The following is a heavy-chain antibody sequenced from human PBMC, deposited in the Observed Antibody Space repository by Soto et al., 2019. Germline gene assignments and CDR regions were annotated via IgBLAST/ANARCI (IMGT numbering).Heavy chain of an antibody. CDR3: ARAGDSGGYTYYFGMDV. Sequence: GGSLRLSCAASGFTFSSYAMHWVRQAPGKGLEWVAVISYDGSNKYYADSVKGRFTISRDNSKNTLYLQMNSLRAEDTGVYYCARAGDSGGYTYYFGMDVWGQGTTVTVSS. CDR2: ISYDGSNK. CDR1: GFTFSSYA. D-gene: IGHD3-22*01. J-gene: IGHJ6*02. V-gene: IGHV3-30-3*01.